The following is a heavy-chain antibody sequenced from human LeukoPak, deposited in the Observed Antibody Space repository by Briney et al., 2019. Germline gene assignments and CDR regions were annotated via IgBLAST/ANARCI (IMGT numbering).Heavy chain of an antibody. CDR3: ARDPDHGALDY. J-gene: IGHJ4*02. V-gene: IGHV3-7*01. Sequence: GGSLRLSCAASGLTFSRCWMSWVRQAPGKGLEWVANINQDGSGKYYVDSVKGRFTVSRDNAKNSLYLQMNSLRAEDTAVYYCARDPDHGALDYWGQGTPVTVSS. D-gene: IGHD4-17*01. CDR2: INQDGSGK. CDR1: GLTFSRCW.